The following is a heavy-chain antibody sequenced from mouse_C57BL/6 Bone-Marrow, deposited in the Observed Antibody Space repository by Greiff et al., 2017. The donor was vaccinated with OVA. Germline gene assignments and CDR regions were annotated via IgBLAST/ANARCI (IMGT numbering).Heavy chain of an antibody. Sequence: EVKLQESGGGLVQPGGSMKLSCVASGFTFSNYWMNWVRQSPEKGLEWVAQIRLKSGNYATHYAVSVKGRFTISRYDSKSSVYLQMNNLRAEDTGIYYCTGQSATVVAMGDAMDYWGQGTSVTVSS. J-gene: IGHJ4*01. V-gene: IGHV6-3*01. D-gene: IGHD1-1*01. CDR2: IRLKSGNYAT. CDR1: GFTFSNYW. CDR3: TGQSATVVAMGDAMDY.